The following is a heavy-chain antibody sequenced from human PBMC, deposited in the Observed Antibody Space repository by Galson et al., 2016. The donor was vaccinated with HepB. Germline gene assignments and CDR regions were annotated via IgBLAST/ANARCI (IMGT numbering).Heavy chain of an antibody. D-gene: IGHD5-24*01. CDR1: GLIVSNEY. J-gene: IGHJ4*02. V-gene: IGHV3-53*05. Sequence: SLRLSCAASGLIVSNEYMNWVRQAPGKGLEWVSVLYPGGGTRNYADSVKGRVTISRDNSKNTLYLQMHSLRGEDTAVYYCAKGRWDFDTWGQGTLVTVSP. CDR3: AKGRWDFDT. CDR2: LYPGGGTR.